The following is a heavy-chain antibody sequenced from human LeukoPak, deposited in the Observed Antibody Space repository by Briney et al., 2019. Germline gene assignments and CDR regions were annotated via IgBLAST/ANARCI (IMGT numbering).Heavy chain of an antibody. CDR2: INVGGGST. V-gene: IGHV3-23*01. J-gene: IGHJ4*02. CDR3: AKDRRGAHPNPVAATLFDY. CDR1: GFTFSSYA. Sequence: GGSLRLSCAASGFTFSSYAMSWVRQAPGKGLEWVSGINVGGGSTYYADTVKGRFTISRDNSKNTLYLQMNSLRAEDTAVYYCAKDRRGAHPNPVAATLFDYWGQGTLVTVSS. D-gene: IGHD2-15*01.